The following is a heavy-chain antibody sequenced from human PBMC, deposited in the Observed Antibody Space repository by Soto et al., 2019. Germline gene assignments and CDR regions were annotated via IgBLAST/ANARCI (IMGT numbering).Heavy chain of an antibody. V-gene: IGHV1-2*02. CDR1: GYTFTDYY. D-gene: IGHD5-18*01. CDR3: ARKGTQIHPAHDAFDL. CDR2: IGPKSGDT. Sequence: ASVKVSCKASGYTFTDYYLHWVRQAPGQGLEWMAWIGPKSGDTNYAQNFQGRATMTRDTSINTAYMELSRLRYDDTAVYYCARKGTQIHPAHDAFDLWGQGTMVTLSS. J-gene: IGHJ3*01.